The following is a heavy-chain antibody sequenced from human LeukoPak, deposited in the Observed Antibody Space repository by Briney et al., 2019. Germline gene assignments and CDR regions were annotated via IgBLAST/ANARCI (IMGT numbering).Heavy chain of an antibody. CDR2: INPSGGST. J-gene: IGHJ4*02. V-gene: IGHV1-46*01. CDR1: GYTFTSYY. CDR3: AREGGYSYGSRDSSAVINLAY. Sequence: ASVKVSCKASGYTFTSYYVHWVRQAPGQGLEWMGIINPSGGSTSYVQKFQGRVTMTRDTSTSTVYMELNSLRYEDTAVYYCAREGGYSYGSRDSSAVINLAYWGQGTLVTVSS. D-gene: IGHD5-18*01.